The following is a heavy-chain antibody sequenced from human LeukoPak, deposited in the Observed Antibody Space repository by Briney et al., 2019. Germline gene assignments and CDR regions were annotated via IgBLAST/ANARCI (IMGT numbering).Heavy chain of an antibody. Sequence: PGGSLRLSCAASGFTFSSYAMGWVRQAPGKGLEWVSSISATGVSTYFAASVRGRFTISRDNSKNTQYLQMNSLRAEDTAVYYCAKGSGRSGSGSFSDSWGQGTLVTVSS. CDR3: AKGSGRSGSGSFSDS. CDR2: ISATGVST. J-gene: IGHJ5*01. V-gene: IGHV3-23*01. CDR1: GFTFSSYA. D-gene: IGHD3-10*01.